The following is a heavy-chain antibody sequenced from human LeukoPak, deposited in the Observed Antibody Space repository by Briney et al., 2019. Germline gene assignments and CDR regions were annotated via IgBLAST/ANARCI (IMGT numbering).Heavy chain of an antibody. J-gene: IGHJ3*02. CDR3: ARDPLDLEWLSLDAFDI. D-gene: IGHD3-3*01. CDR1: GYSISSGYF. V-gene: IGHV4-38-2*02. CDR2: IYYSGST. Sequence: SETLSLTCTVSGYSISSGYFWGWIRQPPGKGLEWIGSIYYSGSTYYSPSLKSRVTISVDTSKNQFSLKLSFVTAADTAVYYCARDPLDLEWLSLDAFDIWGQGTMVTVSS.